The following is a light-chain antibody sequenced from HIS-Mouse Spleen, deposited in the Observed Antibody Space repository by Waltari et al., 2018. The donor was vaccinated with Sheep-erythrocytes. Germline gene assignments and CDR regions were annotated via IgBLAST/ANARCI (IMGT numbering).Light chain of an antibody. CDR1: SSDLGGYNY. V-gene: IGLV2-11*01. CDR2: DVS. CDR3: CSYAGSYTYV. Sequence: QSALTQPRSVSGSPGQSVTIPCTGPSSDLGGYNYVSWYQQHTGKAPKLMIYDVSKRPSGVPDRFSGSKSGNTASLTISGLQAEDEADYYCCSYAGSYTYVFGTGTKVTVL. J-gene: IGLJ1*01.